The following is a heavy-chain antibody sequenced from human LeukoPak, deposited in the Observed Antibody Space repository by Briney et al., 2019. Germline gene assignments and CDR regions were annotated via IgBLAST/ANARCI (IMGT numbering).Heavy chain of an antibody. CDR2: IYYSGRT. CDR1: GGSISSYY. J-gene: IGHJ3*02. D-gene: IGHD5-18*01. CDR3: ARGGYSYGLATFDI. V-gene: IGHV4-59*01. Sequence: SETLSLTCTVSGGSISSYYWNWIRQPPGKGLEWIGYIYYSGRTNYNPSLKSRVTISVDASKNQFSLKLSSVTAADTAVYYCARGGYSYGLATFDIWGQGTMVTVSS.